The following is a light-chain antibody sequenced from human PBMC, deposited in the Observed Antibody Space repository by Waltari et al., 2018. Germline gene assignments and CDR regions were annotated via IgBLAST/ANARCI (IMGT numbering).Light chain of an antibody. CDR1: QSVLYRANNNNY. CDR3: LQYYSTPPRT. CDR2: WAS. J-gene: IGKJ1*01. V-gene: IGKV4-1*01. Sequence: DIVLTQSPDSLAVSLGERATINCKSSQSVLYRANNNNYLAWYQQKPGQSPKLLIYWASTRESGVPDRFSGSGSGTDFTLTISSLQAEDVAIYYCLQYYSTPPRTFGQETKVEIK.